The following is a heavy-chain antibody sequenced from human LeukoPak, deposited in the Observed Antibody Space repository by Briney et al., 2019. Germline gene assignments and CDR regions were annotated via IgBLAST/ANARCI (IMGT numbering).Heavy chain of an antibody. J-gene: IGHJ4*02. CDR2: ISYDGSNK. V-gene: IGHV3-30-3*01. D-gene: IGHD6-13*01. CDR3: ARARGIAAAGEAL. Sequence: GGSLRLSCAASGFTFSSYAMHWVRQAPGKGLEWVAVISYDGSNKYYADSVKGRFTISRDNSKNTLYLQMNSLRAEDTAVYYCARARGIAAAGEALWGQGTLVTVSS. CDR1: GFTFSSYA.